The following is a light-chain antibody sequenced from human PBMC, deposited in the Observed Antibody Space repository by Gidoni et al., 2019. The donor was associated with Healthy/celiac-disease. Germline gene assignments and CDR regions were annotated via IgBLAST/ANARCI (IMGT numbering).Light chain of an antibody. J-gene: IGKJ5*01. CDR3: QQSYSTPFT. V-gene: IGKV1-39*01. CDR1: QSISSY. Sequence: DIPMTPSPSSLSASVGDRVTITSRASQSISSYLTWYQQKPGKAPKLLIYAASSLQSGVPSRFSGSGSGTDFTLTISSLQPEDFATYYCQQSYSTPFTFGQGTRLEIK. CDR2: AAS.